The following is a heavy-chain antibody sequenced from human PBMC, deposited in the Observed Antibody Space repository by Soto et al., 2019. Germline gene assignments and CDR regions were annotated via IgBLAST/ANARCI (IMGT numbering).Heavy chain of an antibody. D-gene: IGHD1-26*01. J-gene: IGHJ6*02. CDR2: IDWDDDK. CDR1: GVSLTTRGIR. V-gene: IGHV2-70*04. Sequence: SGPTPVNPTPALTLTCSFSGVSLTTRGIRVNWIRQPPWKALEWLARIDWDDDKFYSTSLKTRPTISKDTSKNQVVLTMTNMDPVDTATYYCTTDDPLSGTHRLYYDGMDVWGQGTPVTVSS. CDR3: TTDDPLSGTHRLYYDGMDV.